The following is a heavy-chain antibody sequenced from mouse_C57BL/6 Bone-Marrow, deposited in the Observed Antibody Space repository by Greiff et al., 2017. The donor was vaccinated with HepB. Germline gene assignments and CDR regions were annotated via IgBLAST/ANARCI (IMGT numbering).Heavy chain of an antibody. J-gene: IGHJ2*01. CDR2: ISSGGSYT. Sequence: VKLMESGGDLVKPGGSLKLSCAASGFTFSSYGMSWVRQTPDKRLEWVATISSGGSYTYYPDSVKGRFTISRDNAKNTLYLQMSSLKSEDTAMYYCARQVLPYFDYWGQGTTLTVSS. D-gene: IGHD1-1*01. CDR3: ARQVLPYFDY. CDR1: GFTFSSYG. V-gene: IGHV5-6*01.